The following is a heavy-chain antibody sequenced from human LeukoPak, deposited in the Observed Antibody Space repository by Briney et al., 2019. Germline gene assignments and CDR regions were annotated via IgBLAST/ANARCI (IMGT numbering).Heavy chain of an antibody. CDR1: GYTFTSYG. CDR3: ARAWQWLVIDY. D-gene: IGHD6-19*01. Sequence: ASVKVSCKASGYTFTSYGISWVRQAPGQGLEWMGWINTNTGNPTYAQGFTGRFVFSLDTSVSTAYLQISSLKAEDTAVYYCARAWQWLVIDYWGQGTLVTVSS. J-gene: IGHJ4*02. CDR2: INTNTGNP. V-gene: IGHV7-4-1*02.